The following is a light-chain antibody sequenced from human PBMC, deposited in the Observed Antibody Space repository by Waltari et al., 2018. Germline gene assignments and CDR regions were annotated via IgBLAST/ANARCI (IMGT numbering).Light chain of an antibody. CDR3: QQYHESPPIT. V-gene: IGKV3-15*01. CDR2: GAS. CDR1: QRISSQ. J-gene: IGKJ3*01. Sequence: IVMTQYPATLSVSPGGRATLSCRARQRISSQLVWYKQKPGHAPMLLIYGASTSATAIPARFSGSRSGTEFTFTISSLQSEDFAVYFCQQYHESPPITFGPGTKVDIK.